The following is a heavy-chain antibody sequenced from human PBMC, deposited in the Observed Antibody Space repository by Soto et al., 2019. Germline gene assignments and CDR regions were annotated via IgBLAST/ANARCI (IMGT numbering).Heavy chain of an antibody. D-gene: IGHD1-26*01. J-gene: IGHJ5*02. CDR3: AREGGTLPGSAP. V-gene: IGHV3-11*04. Sequence: GGSLRLSCAASGFSFSDYYMSWIRQAPGKGLEWVSYISFRDNSIYYADSVKGRFTISRDNAKSPLYLQMTSLRDEDTAVYSCAREGGTLPGSAPWGQGTLVPVSS. CDR2: ISFRDNSI. CDR1: GFSFSDYY.